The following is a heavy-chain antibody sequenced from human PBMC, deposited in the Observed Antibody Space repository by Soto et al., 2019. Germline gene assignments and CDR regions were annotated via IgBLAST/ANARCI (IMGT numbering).Heavy chain of an antibody. D-gene: IGHD3-10*01. J-gene: IGHJ4*02. CDR2: IYYSGST. Sequence: SETLSLTCTVSGGSISSYYWSWIRQPPGKGLEWIGYIYYSGSTNYNPSLKSRVTIPVDTSKNQFSLKLSSVTAADTAVYYCARDLWFGESADYWGQGTLVTVSS. V-gene: IGHV4-59*01. CDR3: ARDLWFGESADY. CDR1: GGSISSYY.